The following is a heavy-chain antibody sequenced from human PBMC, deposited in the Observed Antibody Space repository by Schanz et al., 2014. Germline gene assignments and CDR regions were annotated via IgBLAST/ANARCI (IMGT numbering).Heavy chain of an antibody. Sequence: EMQVVESGGGSVQPGGSLRVSCAASGFTFSNYWMSWVRQAPGKGLEWVANIKQDGSEKFYVDSVKGRFTISRDNAKNALYLQMNSLRAEDTAVSYCAKGRMTATNFFDSWGQGTLVTVSS. CDR2: IKQDGSEK. D-gene: IGHD1-7*01. CDR3: AKGRMTATNFFDS. V-gene: IGHV3-7*01. CDR1: GFTFSNYW. J-gene: IGHJ4*02.